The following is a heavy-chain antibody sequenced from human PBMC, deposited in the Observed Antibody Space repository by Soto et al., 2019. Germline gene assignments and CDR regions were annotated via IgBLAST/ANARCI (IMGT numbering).Heavy chain of an antibody. J-gene: IGHJ6*02. CDR3: AKDLIRGYSYDYVYYYGMDV. D-gene: IGHD5-18*01. Sequence: QVQLVESGGGVVQPGRSLRLSCAASGFTFSSYGMHWVRQAPGKGLEWVAVISYDGSNKYYADSVKGRFTISRDNSKNTLYLQMNSLRAEDTAVYYCAKDLIRGYSYDYVYYYGMDVWGQGTTVTVSS. CDR1: GFTFSSYG. CDR2: ISYDGSNK. V-gene: IGHV3-30*18.